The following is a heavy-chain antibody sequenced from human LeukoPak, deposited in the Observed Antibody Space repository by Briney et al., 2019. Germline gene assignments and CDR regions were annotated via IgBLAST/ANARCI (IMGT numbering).Heavy chain of an antibody. D-gene: IGHD6-19*01. CDR3: ATPSGYSSGWYYFDC. Sequence: PAGSLRLSCAASGFTFSSYGMHWVRQAPGKGLEWVAFIRYDGSNKYYADSVKGRFTISRDNSKNTLYLQMNSLRAEDTAVYYCATPSGYSSGWYYFDCWGQGALVGVSS. CDR2: IRYDGSNK. J-gene: IGHJ4*02. CDR1: GFTFSSYG. V-gene: IGHV3-30*02.